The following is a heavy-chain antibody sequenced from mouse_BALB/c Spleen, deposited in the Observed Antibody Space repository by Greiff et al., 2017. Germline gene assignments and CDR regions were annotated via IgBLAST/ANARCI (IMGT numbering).Heavy chain of an antibody. CDR1: GYSITSDYA. D-gene: IGHD1-1*01. CDR3: ARRGFYGGDAMDY. CDR2: ISYSGST. Sequence: EVQGVESGPGLVKPSQSLSLTCTVTGYSITSDYAWNWIRQFPGNKLEWMGYISYSGSTSYNPSLKSRISITRDTSKNQFFLQLNSVTTEDTATYYSARRGFYGGDAMDYWGQGTSVTVSS. J-gene: IGHJ4*01. V-gene: IGHV3-2*02.